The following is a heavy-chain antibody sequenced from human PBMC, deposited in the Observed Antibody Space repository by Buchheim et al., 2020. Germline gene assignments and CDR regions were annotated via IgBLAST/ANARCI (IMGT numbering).Heavy chain of an antibody. CDR2: ISSSSSTI. CDR3: AREGYYDSSGYYTEGHTMDV. Sequence: EVQLVESGGGLVQPGGSLRLSCAASGFTFSSYSMNWVRQAPGKGLEWVSYISSSSSTIYYADSVKGRFTISRDNSKNSLYLQMNRLRAEDTAVYYCAREGYYDSSGYYTEGHTMDVWGQGTT. V-gene: IGHV3-48*01. CDR1: GFTFSSYS. D-gene: IGHD3-22*01. J-gene: IGHJ6*02.